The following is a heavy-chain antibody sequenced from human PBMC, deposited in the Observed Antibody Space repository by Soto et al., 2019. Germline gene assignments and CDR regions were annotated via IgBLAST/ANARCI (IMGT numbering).Heavy chain of an antibody. Sequence: SVKVYSKTPGYTFSDYGISLLRQAPGQPLEWLGWISLYSDGTNYAQKFQGRVSMTTDTSTTTAYMELRSLRSDDTAVYYWARVVPGAEAWFGPWGQGTLVTVSS. CDR1: GYTFSDYG. CDR3: ARVVPGAEAWFGP. D-gene: IGHD2-2*01. J-gene: IGHJ5*02. V-gene: IGHV1-18*01. CDR2: ISLYSDGT.